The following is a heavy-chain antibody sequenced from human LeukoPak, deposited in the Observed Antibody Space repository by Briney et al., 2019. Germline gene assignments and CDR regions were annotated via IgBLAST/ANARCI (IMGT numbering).Heavy chain of an antibody. Sequence: SETLSLTCTDSGGSISSSSYYWGWIRQPPGKGLEWIGSIYYSGSTYYNPSLKSRVTISVDTSKNQFSLKLSSVTAADTAVYYCARHFDSSGYYPNDAFDIWGQGTMVTVSS. J-gene: IGHJ3*02. V-gene: IGHV4-39*01. CDR3: ARHFDSSGYYPNDAFDI. CDR1: GGSISSSSYY. D-gene: IGHD3-22*01. CDR2: IYYSGST.